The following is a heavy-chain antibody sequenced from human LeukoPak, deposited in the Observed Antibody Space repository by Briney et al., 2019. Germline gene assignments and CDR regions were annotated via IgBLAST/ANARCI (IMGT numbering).Heavy chain of an antibody. CDR2: IYNSGRKT. Sequence: GGSLRLSCTASGFSFSTYSMTWVRQGPGKGLEWVSSIYNSGRKTFYADSVKGRFTISRDNSKNTLYLQMNSLTAEDTAIYYCSKDVVPDSGWDLDYWGQGTLVTVSS. CDR1: GFSFSTYS. CDR3: SKDVVPDSGWDLDY. D-gene: IGHD6-19*01. V-gene: IGHV3-23*05. J-gene: IGHJ4*02.